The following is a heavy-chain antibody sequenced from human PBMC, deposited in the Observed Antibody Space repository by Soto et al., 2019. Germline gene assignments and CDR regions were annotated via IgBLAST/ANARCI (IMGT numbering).Heavy chain of an antibody. CDR2: INPSGGST. D-gene: IGHD6-13*01. Sequence: ASVKVSCKASGYTFTNYYVHWLRQAPGRGLEWVGIINPSGGSTTNAQKFQGRVTLTTDTPTGSFYLDLSSLTSEDTAVYYCARGTTQWQASALDYWGQGTLVTVSS. CDR3: ARGTTQWQASALDY. J-gene: IGHJ4*02. V-gene: IGHV1-46*01. CDR1: GYTFTNYY.